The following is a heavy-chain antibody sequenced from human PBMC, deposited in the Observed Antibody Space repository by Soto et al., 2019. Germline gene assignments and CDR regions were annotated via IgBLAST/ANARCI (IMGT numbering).Heavy chain of an antibody. CDR1: GGSISSYY. D-gene: IGHD6-6*01. CDR2: IYYSGST. V-gene: IGHV4-59*08. Sequence: QVQLQESGPGLVKPSETLSLTCTVSGGSISSYYWSWIRQPPGKGLEWIGYIYYSGSTNYNPSLKSRVTRSVDASMNLVSLKLSSVPAAGTAVYDCARRYGSSIQYWGEGTLVSVSS. J-gene: IGHJ4*02. CDR3: ARRYGSSIQY.